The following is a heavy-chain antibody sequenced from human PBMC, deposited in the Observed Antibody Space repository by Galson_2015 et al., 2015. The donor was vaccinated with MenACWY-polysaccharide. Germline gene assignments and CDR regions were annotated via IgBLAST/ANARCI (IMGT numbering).Heavy chain of an antibody. J-gene: IGHJ3*01. CDR3: AIDSDDNRSPDCYDS. V-gene: IGHV3-23*01. Sequence: SLRLSCAASGFTFSNYAMTWVRQAPGKGLEWVSTISDSGGRTQYADSVKGRFTISRDNSKNTLYLQMNSLRAEDTAVYYCAIDSDDNRSPDCYDSWGQGTMVSVSS. CDR1: GFTFSNYA. CDR2: ISDSGGRT. D-gene: IGHD3-22*01.